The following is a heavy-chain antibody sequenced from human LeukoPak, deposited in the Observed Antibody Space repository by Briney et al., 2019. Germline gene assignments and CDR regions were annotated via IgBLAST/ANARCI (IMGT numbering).Heavy chain of an antibody. Sequence: SETLSLTCTVSGGSISSYYWSWIRQPPGKGLEWIGYISYSGSTDYNPSLKSRVTISLDTSKNQFSLELTSVTAADTAVYYCARHASRYDSSGYYYFDYWGQGTLVTVSS. V-gene: IGHV4-59*08. CDR1: GGSISSYY. D-gene: IGHD3-22*01. CDR2: ISYSGST. J-gene: IGHJ4*02. CDR3: ARHASRYDSSGYYYFDY.